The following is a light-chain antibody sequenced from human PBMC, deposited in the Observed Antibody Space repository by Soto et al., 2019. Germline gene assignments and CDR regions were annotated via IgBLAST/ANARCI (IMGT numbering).Light chain of an antibody. Sequence: EIVLTQSPGTLSLSPGERANLSCRTSQSVSSSYLAWYPQKPGQAPRLLIYGASSRATGIPDRFSVSASGTDFTLIISRLEPEDFAVYYCQHYGTSALFGPGTRVDLK. V-gene: IGKV3-20*01. CDR2: GAS. J-gene: IGKJ3*01. CDR1: QSVSSSY. CDR3: QHYGTSAL.